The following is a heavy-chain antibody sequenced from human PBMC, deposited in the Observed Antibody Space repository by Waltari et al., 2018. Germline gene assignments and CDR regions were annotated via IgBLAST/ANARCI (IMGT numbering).Heavy chain of an antibody. Sequence: EVQLVESGGGLVQPGGSLRLSCVGPGVIFRSTIWMSWVGQAPGKGLEWLANINPDGSAKYYVESVKGRFTISRNNAENSVYLQMNSLRADDTAVYYCATSSASAGNDWGQGTLVSVSS. CDR2: INPDGSAK. CDR1: GVIFRSTIW. V-gene: IGHV3-7*01. D-gene: IGHD1-1*01. CDR3: ATSSASAGND. J-gene: IGHJ4*02.